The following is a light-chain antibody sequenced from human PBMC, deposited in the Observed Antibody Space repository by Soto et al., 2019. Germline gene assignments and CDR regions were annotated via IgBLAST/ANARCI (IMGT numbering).Light chain of an antibody. J-gene: IGKJ2*01. CDR1: QSVSSSY. CDR2: GAS. CDR3: QQYGSSPYT. V-gene: IGKV3-20*01. Sequence: EIVLTQSPGTLSLSPGERATLSCRASQSVSSSYLAWYQQKPGQAPRLLIYGASSRATGLPDRFSGSGSGTDFTRTISRLEPEDFAVFYCQQYGSSPYTFGQGTKLEIK.